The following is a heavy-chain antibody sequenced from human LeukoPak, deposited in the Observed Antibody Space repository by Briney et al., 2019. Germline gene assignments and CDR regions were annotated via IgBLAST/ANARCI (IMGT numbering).Heavy chain of an antibody. CDR3: VRGADWTGDVTPSVDV. J-gene: IGHJ6*04. D-gene: IGHD3/OR15-3a*01. CDR1: GFTFSGYS. CDR2: INHVVSNA. Sequence: PGGSLRLSCVASGFTFSGYSIHWVRHPPRHGLVWVSNINHVVSNATYADSVKGRLTASTDNPTRTAYMQLTRLRDEHTAVYYCVRGADWTGDVTPSVDVWGKGTTVTVSS. V-gene: IGHV3-74*01.